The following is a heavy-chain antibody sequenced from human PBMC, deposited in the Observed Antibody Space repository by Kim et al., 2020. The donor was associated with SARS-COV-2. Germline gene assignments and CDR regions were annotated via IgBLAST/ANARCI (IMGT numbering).Heavy chain of an antibody. Sequence: GGSLRLSCAASGFTFSSYAMHWVRQAPGKGLEWVAVISYDGSNKYYADSVKGRFTISRDNSKNTLYLQMNSLRAEDTAVYYCAMTYYYGSGSYFPFDYWG. D-gene: IGHD3-10*01. CDR1: GFTFSSYA. V-gene: IGHV3-30*04. CDR2: ISYDGSNK. CDR3: AMTYYYGSGSYFPFDY. J-gene: IGHJ4*01.